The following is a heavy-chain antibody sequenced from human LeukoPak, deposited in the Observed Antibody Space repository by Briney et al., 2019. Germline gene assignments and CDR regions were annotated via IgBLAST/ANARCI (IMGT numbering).Heavy chain of an antibody. CDR2: ISSSSSTI. CDR3: ARGRVITMVRGVLVY. D-gene: IGHD3-10*01. CDR1: GFTFSSYS. Sequence: PGGSLRLSCAASGFTFSSYSMNWVRQAPGKGLEWVSYISSSSSTIYYADSVKGRFTISGDNAKNSLYLQMNSLRAEDTAVYYCARGRVITMVRGVLVYWGQGTLVTVSS. V-gene: IGHV3-48*01. J-gene: IGHJ4*02.